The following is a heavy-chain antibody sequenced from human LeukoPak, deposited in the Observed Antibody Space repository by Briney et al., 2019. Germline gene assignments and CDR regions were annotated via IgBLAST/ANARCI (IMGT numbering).Heavy chain of an antibody. CDR3: AGTSYYYYYGMDV. CDR2: IKQDGSEK. V-gene: IGHV3-7*03. CDR1: GFTFSSYR. D-gene: IGHD2-2*01. Sequence: GGSLRFSCAASGFTFSSYRMSWVRQAPGKGLAWVANIKQDGSEKYYVDSVKGGFTISRDNAKNSLYLQMSSLRAEDTALYYCAGTSYYYYYGMDVWGQGTTVTVSS. J-gene: IGHJ6*02.